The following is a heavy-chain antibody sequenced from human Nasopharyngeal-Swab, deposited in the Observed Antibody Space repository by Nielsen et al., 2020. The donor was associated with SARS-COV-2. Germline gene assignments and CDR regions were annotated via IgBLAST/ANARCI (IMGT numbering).Heavy chain of an antibody. CDR1: GASISSRNNY. CDR3: ATLPVSPYYFEN. J-gene: IGHJ4*02. CDR2: IFSSGST. V-gene: IGHV4-39*07. Sequence: SETLSLTCVVSGASISSRNNYWGWIRQSLGKGLEWIGTIFSSGSTYNPSLKSRVTMSVDTSKNQFSLKLTSVTAADTAVYYCATLPVSPYYFENWGQGLLVTVSS.